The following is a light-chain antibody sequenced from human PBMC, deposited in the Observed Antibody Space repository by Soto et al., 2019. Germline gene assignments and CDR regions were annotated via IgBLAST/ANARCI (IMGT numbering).Light chain of an antibody. J-gene: IGKJ5*01. CDR3: HQLDSYPVT. CDR1: QGISSD. Sequence: IQLTQSPSSLSASVGDRVTITYRASQGISSDLAWYQQKPGKAPKLLIYSASTLQNGVPSRVSSRGSGTEFTLAFRGLQPEDLETYYCHQLDSYPVTFGQVTRLEI. CDR2: SAS. V-gene: IGKV1-9*01.